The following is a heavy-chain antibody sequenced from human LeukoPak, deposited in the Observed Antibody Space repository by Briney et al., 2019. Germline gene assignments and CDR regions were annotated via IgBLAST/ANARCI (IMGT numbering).Heavy chain of an antibody. V-gene: IGHV3-48*01. CDR3: IPANRGPSPLSDY. Sequence: GGSLRLSCAASGFTFSSYSMNWVRQAPGKGLEWVSYISSSSSTIYYADSVKGRFTISRDNAKNSLYLQMNSLRAEDTAVYYCIPANRGPSPLSDYWGQGTLVTVSS. D-gene: IGHD2/OR15-2a*01. CDR2: ISSSSSTI. CDR1: GFTFSSYS. J-gene: IGHJ4*02.